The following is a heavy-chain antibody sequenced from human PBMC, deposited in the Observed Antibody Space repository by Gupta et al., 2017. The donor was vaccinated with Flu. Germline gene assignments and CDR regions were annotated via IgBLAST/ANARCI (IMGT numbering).Heavy chain of an antibody. V-gene: IGHV4-39*01. J-gene: IGHJ6*02. CDR1: GGSIRSSSYY. CDR3: ARLRLMVRGVIIKYYYYYGMDV. CDR2: IYYSGST. D-gene: IGHD3-10*01. Sequence: QLQLQESGPGLVKPSETLSLTCTVSGGSIRSSSYYWGWVRQHPGKGLEWIWSIYYSGSTYYNPTLKSRFTISVDTSKNQFSLKLSSVTAADTAVYYCARLRLMVRGVIIKYYYYYGMDVWGQGTTVTVSS.